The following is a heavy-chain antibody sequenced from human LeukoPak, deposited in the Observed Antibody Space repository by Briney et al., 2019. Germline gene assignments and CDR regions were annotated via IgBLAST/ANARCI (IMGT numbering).Heavy chain of an antibody. Sequence: GGSLRLSCAASGFTFSSDSMNWVRQAPGKGPEWDSYISSSYITYYADSVKGRLTISRDNAKNSLYLQMNSLRAEDTAVYYCARQVTTYDFWGQGTLVTVSS. CDR2: ISSSYIT. CDR3: ARQVTTYDF. CDR1: GFTFSSDS. V-gene: IGHV3-48*01. J-gene: IGHJ4*02. D-gene: IGHD4-17*01.